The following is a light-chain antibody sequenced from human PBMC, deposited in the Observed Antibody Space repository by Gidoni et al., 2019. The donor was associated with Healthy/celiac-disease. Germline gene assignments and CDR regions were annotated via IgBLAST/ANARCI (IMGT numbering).Light chain of an antibody. J-gene: IGKJ4*01. Sequence: SPGEKATLSCIVSYSVSIYFDCYQQRHGQVLRLVIYDAFNVATSIPTRFSASWSGIDFTLSFSSLEPEVFAVYYCQQRCNWPRALTFGGGTKVEIK. CDR1: YSVSIY. CDR2: DAF. CDR3: QQRCNWPRALT. V-gene: IGKV3-11*01.